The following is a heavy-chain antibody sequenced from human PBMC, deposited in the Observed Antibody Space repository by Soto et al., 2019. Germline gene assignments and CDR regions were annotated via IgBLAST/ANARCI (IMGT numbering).Heavy chain of an antibody. D-gene: IGHD3-22*01. J-gene: IGHJ4*02. CDR3: ARPHYDSNTFYSFFDY. CDR1: GESFSGYF. CDR2: VFHGGAT. Sequence: SETLSLTCAVPGESFSGYFWSWIRQPPGKGLEWIGQVFHGGATNYSPSLKSRVTISVDTSKNHFSLELSSVTAADTAVYYCARPHYDSNTFYSFFDYWGQGTLVTVSS. V-gene: IGHV4-34*12.